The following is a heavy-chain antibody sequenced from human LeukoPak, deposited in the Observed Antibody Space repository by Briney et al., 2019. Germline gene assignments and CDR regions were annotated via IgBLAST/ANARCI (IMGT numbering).Heavy chain of an antibody. CDR1: GASFSGYY. D-gene: IGHD6-13*01. V-gene: IGHV4-34*01. CDR2: INDSGST. J-gene: IGHJ4*02. Sequence: PSETLSLTYAVYGASFSGYYWSWIRQPPGKGLEWIGEINDSGSTNYNPSLKSRVTISVDTSKNQFSLKLSSVTAADTAVYYCARGLIGSAAGFDYWGQGTLVTVSS. CDR3: ARGLIGSAAGFDY.